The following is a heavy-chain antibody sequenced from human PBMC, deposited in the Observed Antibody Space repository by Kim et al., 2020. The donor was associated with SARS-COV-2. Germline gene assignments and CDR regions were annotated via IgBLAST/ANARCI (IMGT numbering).Heavy chain of an antibody. J-gene: IGHJ5*01. V-gene: IGHV3-23*01. Sequence: YADSVRGRFTISRDNSKNMVYLQMKSLITEDTAVYYCAKMGSGSYLKWFDSWGQGTLVTVSS. D-gene: IGHD3-10*01. CDR3: AKMGSGSYLKWFDS.